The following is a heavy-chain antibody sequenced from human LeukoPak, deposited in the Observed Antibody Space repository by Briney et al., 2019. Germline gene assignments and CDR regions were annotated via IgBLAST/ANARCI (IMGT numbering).Heavy chain of an antibody. Sequence: GGSLRLSCAASGFTSSCYSMNWVRQAPGKRLEWVSFISSSRSYIYYADSVKGRFAISRDTAKNSLYLQMNSLRAEDTALYYCARQRCGGDCYSGAFDIWGQGTMVTVSS. CDR2: ISSSRSYI. CDR3: ARQRCGGDCYSGAFDI. J-gene: IGHJ3*02. D-gene: IGHD2-21*02. V-gene: IGHV3-21*01. CDR1: GFTSSCYS.